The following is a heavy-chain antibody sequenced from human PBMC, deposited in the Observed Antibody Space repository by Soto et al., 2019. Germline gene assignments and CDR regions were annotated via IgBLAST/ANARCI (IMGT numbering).Heavy chain of an antibody. CDR3: VKGVNLSLQDRLDS. CDR1: GFSFDDYA. J-gene: IGHJ4*02. CDR2: LNWNGDNI. D-gene: IGHD1-7*01. V-gene: IGHV3-9*01. Sequence: VQLVESGGGLVEPGRSLRLSCTGSGFSFDDYAFHWVRQRPGKGLEWVSGLNWNGDNIAYADSVRGRFTISRDNGKNSLYLQMNGLRPDDTAFYYCVKGVNLSLQDRLDSWGKGTLVTVSS.